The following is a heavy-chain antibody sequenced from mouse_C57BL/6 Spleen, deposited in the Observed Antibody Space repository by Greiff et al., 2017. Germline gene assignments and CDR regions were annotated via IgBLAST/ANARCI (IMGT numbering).Heavy chain of an antibody. V-gene: IGHV1-53*01. Sequence: VQLQQSGTELVKPGASVKLSCKASGYTFTNYCMHWVKQRLGQGLEWIGDINPGNGGTNYNEKFKSKATLTVDNSSSTAYLQRSSLTSEDAAVYCGTREVFDYWGQGTTLTVSS. J-gene: IGHJ2*01. CDR3: TREVFDY. CDR1: GYTFTNYC. CDR2: INPGNGGT.